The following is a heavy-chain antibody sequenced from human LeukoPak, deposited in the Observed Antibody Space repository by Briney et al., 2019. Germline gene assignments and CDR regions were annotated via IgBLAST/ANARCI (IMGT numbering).Heavy chain of an antibody. CDR1: GYTFTGYY. CDR2: INPNSGGT. V-gene: IGHV1-2*02. D-gene: IGHD3-10*01. Sequence: ASVKVSCKASGYTFTGYYMHWVRQAPGQGLEWMGWINPNSGGTNYAQKFQGRVTMTRDTSTSTAYMELSRLRSDDTAVYYCARGSLITMVHYNWFDPWGQGTLVTVSS. J-gene: IGHJ5*02. CDR3: ARGSLITMVHYNWFDP.